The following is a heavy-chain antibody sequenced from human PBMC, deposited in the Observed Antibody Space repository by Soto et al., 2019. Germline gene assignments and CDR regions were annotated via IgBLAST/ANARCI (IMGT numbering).Heavy chain of an antibody. Sequence: QVQLVQSGAEVKKPGASVKVSCKASGYTFTGYYMHWVRQAPGQGLEWMGWINPNSGGTNYAQKFQGWVTMTRDTSISTAYMELSRLRSDDTAVYYCARVLGSYGDHGYAFDIWGQGTMVTVSS. CDR3: ARVLGSYGDHGYAFDI. J-gene: IGHJ3*02. CDR2: INPNSGGT. V-gene: IGHV1-2*04. D-gene: IGHD4-17*01. CDR1: GYTFTGYY.